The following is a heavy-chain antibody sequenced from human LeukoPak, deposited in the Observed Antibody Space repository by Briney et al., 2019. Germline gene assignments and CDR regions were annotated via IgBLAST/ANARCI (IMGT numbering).Heavy chain of an antibody. CDR3: AREYYYDSSGYSALYAFDI. V-gene: IGHV1-8*01. J-gene: IGHJ3*02. D-gene: IGHD3-22*01. Sequence: ASVKVSCEASGYTFTSYDINWVRQATGQGLEWMGWINPNSGNTGYAQKFQGRVTMTRNTSISTAYMELSSLRSEDTAVYYCAREYYYDSSGYSALYAFDIWGQGTMVTVSS. CDR1: GYTFTSYD. CDR2: INPNSGNT.